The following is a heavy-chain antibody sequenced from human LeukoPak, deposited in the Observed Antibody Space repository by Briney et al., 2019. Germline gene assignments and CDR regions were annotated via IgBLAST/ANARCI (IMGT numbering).Heavy chain of an antibody. CDR2: IGGSGIYI. V-gene: IGHV3-21*01. CDR1: GFTFSSYS. CDR3: ARGRHNYYGSSGYRYCFDY. D-gene: IGHD3-22*01. J-gene: IGHJ4*02. Sequence: GGSLRLSCAASGFTFSSYSMNWVRQAPGKGLEWVSSIGGSGIYIYYADSVKGRFTISRDNAKNSLYLQMNSLRAEDTAVYYCARGRHNYYGSSGYRYCFDYWGQGTLVTVSS.